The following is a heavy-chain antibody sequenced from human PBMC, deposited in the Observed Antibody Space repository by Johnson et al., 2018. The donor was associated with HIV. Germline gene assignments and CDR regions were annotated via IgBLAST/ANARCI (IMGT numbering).Heavy chain of an antibody. CDR2: ILYDGSNK. CDR3: ASDSLSSAFDV. CDR1: GFTFSNFA. J-gene: IGHJ3*01. Sequence: VQLVESGGGVVQPGKSLRLSCAVSGFTFSNFAMHWVRQAPGKGLEWLAFILYDGSNKYYTDSVKGRFTISRDSSKNTLYLQMDSLRAEDTAVYYCASDSLSSAFDVWGQGTMVTVSS. V-gene: IGHV3-30-3*01.